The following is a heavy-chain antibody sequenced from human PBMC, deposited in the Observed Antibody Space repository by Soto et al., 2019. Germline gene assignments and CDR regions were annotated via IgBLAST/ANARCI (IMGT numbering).Heavy chain of an antibody. V-gene: IGHV4-30-4*01. CDR3: AADEEHNRVDY. CDR2: IHYSGST. J-gene: IGHJ4*02. Sequence: QVQLQESGPGLVKPSQTLSLTCTVTGGSISSGDYSWSWLRQPPGKGLEWIGYIHYSGSTYYNPSLKSRVTIAVDTSKSQCTLKLSSVTAADTAVYYCAADEEHNRVDYWGQGTLVTVSS. D-gene: IGHD1-1*01. CDR1: GGSISSGDYS.